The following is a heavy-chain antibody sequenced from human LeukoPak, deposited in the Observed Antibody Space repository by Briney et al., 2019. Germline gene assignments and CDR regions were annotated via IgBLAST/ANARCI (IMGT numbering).Heavy chain of an antibody. V-gene: IGHV3-66*01. CDR1: GFTVSSNY. J-gene: IGHJ3*02. CDR3: ARDFVGARPDAFDI. D-gene: IGHD1-26*01. CDR2: IYSGGST. Sequence: GGSLRLSCAASGFTVSSNYMSWVRQAPGKGLEWVSAIYSGGSTYYADSVKGRFTISRDNSKNTLYLQMNSLRAEDTAVYYCARDFVGARPDAFDIWGQGTMVTVSS.